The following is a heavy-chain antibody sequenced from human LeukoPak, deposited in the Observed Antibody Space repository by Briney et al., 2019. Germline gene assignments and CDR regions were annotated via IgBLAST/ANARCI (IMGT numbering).Heavy chain of an antibody. J-gene: IGHJ4*02. D-gene: IGHD2-21*01. CDR2: IYYSGST. V-gene: IGHV4-39*07. CDR3: ARGVVIAPQTFDY. Sequence: SETLSLTRTVSGDSISSSSSYWGWIRQPPGEGLEWIGSIYYSGSTYYNPSLKSRVTISVDTSKNQFSLKLSSVTAADTAVYYCARGVVIAPQTFDYWGQGTLVTVSS. CDR1: GDSISSSSSY.